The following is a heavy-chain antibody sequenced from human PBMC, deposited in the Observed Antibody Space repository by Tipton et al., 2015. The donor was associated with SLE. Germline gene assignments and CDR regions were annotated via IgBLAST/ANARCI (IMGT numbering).Heavy chain of an antibody. D-gene: IGHD2-2*01. CDR2: INHSGST. J-gene: IGHJ6*03. CDR1: GGSFSGYY. V-gene: IGHV4-34*01. CDR3: ARELGYCSSTSCYSFYYYYYMDV. Sequence: TLSLTCAVYGGSFSGYYWSWIRQPPGKGLEWIGEINHSGSTNYNPSLKSRVTISVDTSKTHFSLKLSSVTAADTAVYYCARELGYCSSTSCYSFYYYYYMDVWGKGTTVTVSS.